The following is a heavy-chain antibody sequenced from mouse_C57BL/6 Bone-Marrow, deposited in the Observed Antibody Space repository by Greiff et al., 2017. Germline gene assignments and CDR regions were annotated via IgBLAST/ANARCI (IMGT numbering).Heavy chain of an antibody. CDR3: ARGTTVAAY. D-gene: IGHD1-1*01. CDR2: IDPSDSYT. V-gene: IGHV1-69*01. Sequence: VQLQQSGAELVMPGASVKLSCKASGYTFTSYWMHWVKQRPGQGLEWIGEIDPSDSYTNYNQKFKGKSTLTVDKSSSTAYMQLSSLTSEDSAVYYCARGTTVAAYWGQGTLVTVSA. CDR1: GYTFTSYW. J-gene: IGHJ3*01.